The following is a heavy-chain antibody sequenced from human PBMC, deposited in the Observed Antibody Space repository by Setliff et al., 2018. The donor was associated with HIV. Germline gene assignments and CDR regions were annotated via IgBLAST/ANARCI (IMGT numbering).Heavy chain of an antibody. D-gene: IGHD3-3*01. Sequence: SETLSLTCTVSGDSMTNYYWSWIRQAPGKGLEWIGYIFYSGYTTSNPSLENRVTISIDMSKNQFYLRLNSVTAADTATYYCARTIGGRDRSGYFYGRTFDTWGRGTMVTVSS. CDR3: ARTIGGRDRSGYFYGRTFDT. CDR1: GDSMTNYY. J-gene: IGHJ3*02. V-gene: IGHV4-59*08. CDR2: IFYSGYT.